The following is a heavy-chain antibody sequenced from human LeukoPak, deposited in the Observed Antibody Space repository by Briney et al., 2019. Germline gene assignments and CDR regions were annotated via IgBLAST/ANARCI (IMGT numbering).Heavy chain of an antibody. J-gene: IGHJ3*02. Sequence: ASVKVSCKVSGYTLTELSMHWVRQAPGKGLEWMGGFDPEDGETIYAQKFQGRVTMTEDTSTDTAYMELSSLRSEDTAVYYCATGQYSGSYYRMDAFDIWGQGTMVTVSS. CDR1: GYTLTELS. CDR2: FDPEDGET. D-gene: IGHD1-26*01. V-gene: IGHV1-24*01. CDR3: ATGQYSGSYYRMDAFDI.